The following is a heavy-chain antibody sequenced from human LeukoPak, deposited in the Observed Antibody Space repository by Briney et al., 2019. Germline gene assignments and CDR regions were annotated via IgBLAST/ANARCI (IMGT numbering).Heavy chain of an antibody. V-gene: IGHV3-30*04. J-gene: IGHJ4*02. Sequence: GGSLRLSCAASGFTFSSYAMHWVRQAPAKGPEWVAVLSYDGSHESYADSVKGRFTISRDNAKNTLYLQMNSLRAEDTAVYYCVRDPNYSENFGYWGQGALVTV. CDR3: VRDPNYSENFGY. CDR2: LSYDGSHE. D-gene: IGHD2-21*01. CDR1: GFTFSSYA.